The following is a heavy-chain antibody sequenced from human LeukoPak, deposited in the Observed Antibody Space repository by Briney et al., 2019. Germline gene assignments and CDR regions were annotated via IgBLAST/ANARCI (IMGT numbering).Heavy chain of an antibody. CDR2: IYYSGST. D-gene: IGHD4-11*01. V-gene: IGHV4-59*08. CDR3: AASSYSNYSPPYYYGMDV. CDR1: GGSISSYY. J-gene: IGHJ6*02. Sequence: SETLSLTCTVSGGSISSYYWGWIRQPPGKGLEWIGYIYYSGSTNYNPSLKSRVTISVDTSKNQFSLKLSSVTAADTAVYYCAASSYSNYSPPYYYGMDVWGQGTTVTVSS.